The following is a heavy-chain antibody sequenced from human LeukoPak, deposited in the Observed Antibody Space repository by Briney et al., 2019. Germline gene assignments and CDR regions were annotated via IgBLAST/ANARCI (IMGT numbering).Heavy chain of an antibody. Sequence: ASVKVSCKASGYTFTSYDINWVRQATGQGLECIGWMNPNSGNTGYAQKFQGRVTMTRNTSISTAYMELSSLRSEDTAVYYCARIDQNSGSYSDYWGQGTLVTVSS. D-gene: IGHD1-26*01. CDR1: GYTFTSYD. CDR3: ARIDQNSGSYSDY. V-gene: IGHV1-8*01. J-gene: IGHJ4*02. CDR2: MNPNSGNT.